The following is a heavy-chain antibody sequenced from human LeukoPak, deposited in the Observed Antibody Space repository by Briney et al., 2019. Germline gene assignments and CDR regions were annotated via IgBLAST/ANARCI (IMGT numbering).Heavy chain of an antibody. CDR3: TRRQYCSGGSCYGSYYGMDV. V-gene: IGHV3-73*01. CDR1: GFTFSGSA. D-gene: IGHD2-15*01. Sequence: GGSLKLSCAASGFTFSGSAMHWVRQASGKGLEWVGRISYATAYAASVKGRFTISRDDSKNTAYLQMNSLKTEDTAVYYCTRRQYCSGGSCYGSYYGMDVWGQGTTVTVSS. J-gene: IGHJ6*02. CDR2: ISYAT.